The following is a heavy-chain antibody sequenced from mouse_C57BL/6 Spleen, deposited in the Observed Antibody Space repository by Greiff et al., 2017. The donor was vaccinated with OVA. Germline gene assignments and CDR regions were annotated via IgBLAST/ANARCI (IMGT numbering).Heavy chain of an antibody. D-gene: IGHD2-1*01. Sequence: EVKVVESGGGLVKPGGSLKLSCAASGFTFSSYAMSWVRQTPEKRLAWVATISDGGSYTYYPDNVKGRFTISRDHAKNNLYLQMSHLKSEDTAMYYCARDGNYQIWYFDVWGTGTTVTVSS. V-gene: IGHV5-4*01. CDR3: ARDGNYQIWYFDV. J-gene: IGHJ1*03. CDR2: ISDGGSYT. CDR1: GFTFSSYA.